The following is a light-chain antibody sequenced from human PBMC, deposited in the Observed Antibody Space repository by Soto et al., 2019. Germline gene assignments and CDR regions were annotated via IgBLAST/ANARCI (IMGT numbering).Light chain of an antibody. CDR2: EVS. Sequence: QSALTQPASVSGSPGQSITISCTGTTSDIGDYNYVSWYQQSPGKAPKLLIYEVSDRPSGVSNRFSGSKSGNTASLTISGLQTEDEADYYCGSYTGHNTIVFGTGTKLTVL. V-gene: IGLV2-14*01. J-gene: IGLJ1*01. CDR3: GSYTGHNTIV. CDR1: TSDIGDYNY.